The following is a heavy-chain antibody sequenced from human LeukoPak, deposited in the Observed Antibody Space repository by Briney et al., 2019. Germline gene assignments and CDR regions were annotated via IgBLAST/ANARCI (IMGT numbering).Heavy chain of an antibody. J-gene: IGHJ3*02. V-gene: IGHV3-23*01. Sequence: GGSLRLSCAASGFTFSSYAMSWVRQAPGKGLEWVSAISGSGGSTYYADSVKGRFTISRDNSKNTLYLQMNSLRAEDTAVYYCAKPPYSSSWYWGAFDIWGQGTMVTVSS. CDR2: ISGSGGST. CDR1: GFTFSSYA. D-gene: IGHD6-13*01. CDR3: AKPPYSSSWYWGAFDI.